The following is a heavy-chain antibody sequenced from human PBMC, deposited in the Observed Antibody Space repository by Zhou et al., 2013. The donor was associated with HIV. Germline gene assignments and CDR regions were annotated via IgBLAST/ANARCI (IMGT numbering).Heavy chain of an antibody. CDR3: GRVLLDRSDY. V-gene: IGHV1-69*01. CDR2: IIPIFGTA. Sequence: QVQLVQSGAEVKKPGASVKVSCKASGYSFTDYYIHWVRQAPGQGLEWMGGIIPIFGTANYAQNFQGRVTITADESTSTAYMEVRSLRSDDTAVYYCGRVLLDRSDYWGQGTLVTVSS. J-gene: IGHJ4*02. CDR1: GYSFTDYY.